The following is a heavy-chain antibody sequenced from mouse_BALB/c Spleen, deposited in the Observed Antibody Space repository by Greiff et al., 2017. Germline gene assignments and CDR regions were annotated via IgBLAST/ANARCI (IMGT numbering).Heavy chain of an antibody. CDR3: ARHIYYDYGGFAC. CDR2: ISSGGGST. CDR1: GFAFSSYD. J-gene: IGHJ3*01. Sequence: EVKVVESGGGLVKPGGSLKLSCAASGFAFSSYDMSWVRQTPEKRLEWVAYISSGGGSTYYPDTVKGRFTISRDNAKNTLYLQMSSLKSEDTAMYYCARHIYYDYGGFACWGQGTLVTVSA. D-gene: IGHD2-4*01. V-gene: IGHV5-12-1*01.